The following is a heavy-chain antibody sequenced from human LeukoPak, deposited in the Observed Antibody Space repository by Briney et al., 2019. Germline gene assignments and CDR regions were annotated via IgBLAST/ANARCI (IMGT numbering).Heavy chain of an antibody. CDR2: IKSISDGETT. V-gene: IGHV3-15*01. J-gene: IGHJ1*01. D-gene: IGHD3-3*01. Sequence: GGSLRLSCAVSGFIFSNAWMNWVRQAPGKGLECVGRIKSISDGETTDYAAPVKGRFTISRDDSKSTLYLQMHSLRTEDTAVYYCTTLWMRPEHWGQGTLVTVSS. CDR3: TTLWMRPEH. CDR1: GFIFSNAW.